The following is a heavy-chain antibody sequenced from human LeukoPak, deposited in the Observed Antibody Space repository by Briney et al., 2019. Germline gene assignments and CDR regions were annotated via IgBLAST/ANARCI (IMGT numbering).Heavy chain of an antibody. J-gene: IGHJ6*02. D-gene: IGHD2-15*01. V-gene: IGHV1-69*04. CDR2: IIPILGIA. Sequence: SVKVSCKASGGTFSSYTISWVRQAPGQGLEWMGRIIPILGIANYAQKFQGRVTITADKSTSTAYMELSSLRSDDTAVYYCARDHDPEYCSGGSCYNGMDVWGQGTTVTVSS. CDR3: ARDHDPEYCSGGSCYNGMDV. CDR1: GGTFSSYT.